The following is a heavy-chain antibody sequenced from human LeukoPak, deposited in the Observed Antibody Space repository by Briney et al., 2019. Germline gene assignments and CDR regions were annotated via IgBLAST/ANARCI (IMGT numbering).Heavy chain of an antibody. CDR2: ISGSGGDT. J-gene: IGHJ4*02. Sequence: GGSLRLSCPASGFTFSSFSMTWVRHAPGKGLEWVSAISGSGGDTHYADSVKGRFTISRDNSKNTLYLQMNSLRAEDTAVYYCAKDRSYCSGGSCYSGFDYWGQGTLVTVSS. CDR1: GFTFSSFS. V-gene: IGHV3-23*01. D-gene: IGHD2-15*01. CDR3: AKDRSYCSGGSCYSGFDY.